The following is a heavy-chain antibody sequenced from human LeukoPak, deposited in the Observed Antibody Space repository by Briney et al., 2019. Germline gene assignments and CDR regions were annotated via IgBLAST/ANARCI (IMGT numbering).Heavy chain of an antibody. D-gene: IGHD6-19*01. CDR2: IFSGGST. V-gene: IGHV3-53*01. CDR1: GFTFSSYE. J-gene: IGHJ4*02. CDR3: ARDLKTSGWYGDFDY. Sequence: GGSLRLSCAASGFTFSSYEMNWVRQAPGQGLEWVSAIFSGGSTFYADSVTGRFTISRDNSKNTVYLEMNSLRAEDTAVYYCARDLKTSGWYGDFDYWGQGTLVTVSS.